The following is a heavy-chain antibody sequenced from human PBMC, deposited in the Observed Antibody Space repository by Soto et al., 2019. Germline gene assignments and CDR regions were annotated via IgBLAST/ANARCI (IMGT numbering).Heavy chain of an antibody. D-gene: IGHD3-10*01. CDR3: ARDGRLMLRGFSFYNGMDV. J-gene: IGHJ6*02. V-gene: IGHV4-59*01. CDR1: GGSIINYY. Sequence: HVQLQESGPGLVKPSETLSLTCTISGGSIINYYWNWIRQPPGKGLEWIGYIYYSGNTNYNPSLKPRVTISVVRSKNQFSLKLTSVTAADTAVYFCARDGRLMLRGFSFYNGMDVWGQGTTVTVSS. CDR2: IYYSGNT.